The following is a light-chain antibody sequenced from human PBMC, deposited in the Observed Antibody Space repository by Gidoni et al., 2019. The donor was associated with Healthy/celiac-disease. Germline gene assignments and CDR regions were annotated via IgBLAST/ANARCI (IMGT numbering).Light chain of an antibody. CDR3: AAWDDSLSGVV. J-gene: IGLJ2*01. Sequence: PGQRVTISCSGSSSNIGSNYVYWYQQLPGTAPKLLIYRNNQRPSGVPDRFSGSKSGTSASLAISGLRSEDEADYYCAAWDDSLSGVVFGGGTKLTVL. CDR1: SSNIGSNY. V-gene: IGLV1-47*01. CDR2: RNN.